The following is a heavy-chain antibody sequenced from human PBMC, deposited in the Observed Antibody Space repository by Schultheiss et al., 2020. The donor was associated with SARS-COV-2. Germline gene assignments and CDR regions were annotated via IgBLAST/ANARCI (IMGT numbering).Heavy chain of an antibody. CDR2: ITARGDTI. D-gene: IGHD7-27*01. J-gene: IGHJ4*02. V-gene: IGHV3-23*01. Sequence: GGSLRLSCAASGFTFSDYYMSWIRQAPGKGLEWVSSITARGDTIYYADSVQGRFTISRDNSKNTLYLQMSGLRVDDTAVYYCAKGGWGSYCDYWGQGTVVTVSS. CDR3: AKGGWGSYCDY. CDR1: GFTFSDYY.